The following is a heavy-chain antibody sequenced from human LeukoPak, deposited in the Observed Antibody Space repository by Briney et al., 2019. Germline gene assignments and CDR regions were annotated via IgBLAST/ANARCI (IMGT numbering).Heavy chain of an antibody. D-gene: IGHD2-15*01. CDR1: GGSFSGYY. V-gene: IGHV4-34*01. CDR2: INHSGST. CDR3: ARLYCSGGTCYSDRGAFDI. J-gene: IGHJ3*02. Sequence: SETLSLTCAVYGGSFSGYYWSWIRQPPGKGLEWIGEINHSGSTNYNPSLKSRVTISVDTSKNQFSLKLSSVTAADTAVYYCARLYCSGGTCYSDRGAFDIWGQGTMVTVSS.